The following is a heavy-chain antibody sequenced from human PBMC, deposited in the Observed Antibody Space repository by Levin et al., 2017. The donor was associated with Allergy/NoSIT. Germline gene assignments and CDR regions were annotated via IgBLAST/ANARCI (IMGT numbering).Heavy chain of an antibody. V-gene: IGHV3-30-3*01. J-gene: IGHJ4*02. Sequence: GGSLRLSCATSGIAFSMSIMHWVRQAPGKGLEWVAGMSFDGFSKYYGDSVKGRFTISRDDSRNTVYLEMNSLRDEDTALYFCAREGYTSGYCGAFDNWGQGTLVTVSS. CDR2: MSFDGFSK. CDR1: GIAFSMSI. CDR3: AREGYTSGYCGAFDN. D-gene: IGHD6-19*01.